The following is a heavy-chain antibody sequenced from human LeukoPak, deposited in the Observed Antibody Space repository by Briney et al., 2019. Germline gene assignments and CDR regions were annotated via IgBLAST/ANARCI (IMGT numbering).Heavy chain of an antibody. Sequence: PGGSLRLSYAASGFAFSSYTMNWVRQAPGKGLEWVSCISGSNSYIYYADSVRGRFTISRDNAKNSLYLQMNSLRAEDTSIYYCARDLGYSGYDSYYWGQGTLVTVSS. CDR3: ARDLGYSGYDSYY. CDR1: GFAFSSYT. V-gene: IGHV3-21*06. J-gene: IGHJ4*02. CDR2: ISGSNSYI. D-gene: IGHD5-12*01.